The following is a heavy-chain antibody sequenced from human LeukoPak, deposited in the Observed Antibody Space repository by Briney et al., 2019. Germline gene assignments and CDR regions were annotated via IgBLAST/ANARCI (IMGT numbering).Heavy chain of an antibody. D-gene: IGHD3-16*02. V-gene: IGHV1-8*02. Sequence: GASVKVSCTASGGTFSCYAISWVRQAPGPGLEWMGWMNPSSGNTGYAQKFQGRDTMTRNTSISTAYMELSSLRSEDTAVYYCARALKSNYVWGSDRLYYFDYWGQGTLVTVSS. CDR3: ARALKSNYVWGSDRLYYFDY. J-gene: IGHJ4*02. CDR2: MNPSSGNT. CDR1: GGTFSCYA.